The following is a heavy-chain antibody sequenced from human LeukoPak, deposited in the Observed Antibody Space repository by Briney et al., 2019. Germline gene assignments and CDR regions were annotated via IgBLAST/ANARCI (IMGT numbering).Heavy chain of an antibody. V-gene: IGHV4-59*01. D-gene: IGHD6-13*01. CDR1: GGSISSYY. J-gene: IGHJ3*02. CDR3: ARVAGQQLVRAFDI. Sequence: PSETLSLTCTVSGGSISSYYWSWIRQPPGKGLEWIGYIYYSGSTNYNPSLKSRVTISVDTSKNQFSLKLSSVTAADTAVYYCARVAGQQLVRAFDIWGQGTMVTVSS. CDR2: IYYSGST.